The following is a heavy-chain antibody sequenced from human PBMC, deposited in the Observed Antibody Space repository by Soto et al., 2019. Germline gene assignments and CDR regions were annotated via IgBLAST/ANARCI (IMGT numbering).Heavy chain of an antibody. D-gene: IGHD3-10*01. CDR1: GFTFSSYA. CDR3: ANYGSGSYYMPTY. CDR2: ISGSGGST. J-gene: IGHJ4*02. Sequence: PGGSLRLSCAASGFTFSSYAMSWVRQAPGKGLEWVSAISGSGGSTYYADSVKGRFTISRDNSKNTLYLQMNSLRAEDTAVYYCANYGSGSYYMPTYWGQGTLVTVSS. V-gene: IGHV3-23*01.